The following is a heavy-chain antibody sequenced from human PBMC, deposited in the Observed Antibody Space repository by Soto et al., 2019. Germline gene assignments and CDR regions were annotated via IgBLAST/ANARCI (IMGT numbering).Heavy chain of an antibody. CDR1: GGSFSGYY. CDR3: ARAGLSIAAAGTLDY. J-gene: IGHJ4*02. CDR2: INHSGST. V-gene: IGHV4-34*01. D-gene: IGHD6-13*01. Sequence: SETLSLTCAVYGGSFSGYYWSWIRQPPGKGLEWIGEINHSGSTNYNPSLKSRVTISVDTSKNQFSLKLSSVTAADTAVYYCARAGLSIAAAGTLDYWGQGTLVTVSS.